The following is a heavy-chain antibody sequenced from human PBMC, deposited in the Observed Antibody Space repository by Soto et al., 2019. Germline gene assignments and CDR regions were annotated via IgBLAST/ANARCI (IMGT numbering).Heavy chain of an antibody. D-gene: IGHD6-6*01. Sequence: SETLSLTCAVYGGSFSGYYWSWIRQPPGKGLEWIGEINHSGSTNYNPSLKSRVTISVDTSKNQFSLKLSSVTAADTAVYYCARVGSSSEYFQHWGQGTLVTVSS. V-gene: IGHV4-34*01. J-gene: IGHJ1*01. CDR2: INHSGST. CDR3: ARVGSSSEYFQH. CDR1: GGSFSGYY.